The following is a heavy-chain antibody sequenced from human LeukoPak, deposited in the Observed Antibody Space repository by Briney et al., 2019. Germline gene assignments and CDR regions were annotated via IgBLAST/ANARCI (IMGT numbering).Heavy chain of an antibody. D-gene: IGHD6-13*01. J-gene: IGHJ6*04. V-gene: IGHV6-1*01. CDR3: ARDVTAGAGAVGMAV. CDR2: TYYRSKWYN. CDR1: GDSVSNNIAA. Sequence: SQTLSLTCVLSGDSVSNNIAAWNWIRQSPSRGLEWLGRTYYRSKWYNDYAVSVESRITINPDTSKNQFSLQLNSVTPEDTAVYYCARDVTAGAGAVGMAVWGKGTTVTVSS.